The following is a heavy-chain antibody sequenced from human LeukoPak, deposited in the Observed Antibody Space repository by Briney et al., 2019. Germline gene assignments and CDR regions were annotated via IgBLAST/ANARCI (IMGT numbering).Heavy chain of an antibody. V-gene: IGHV1-18*01. Sequence: GASVKVSCKASGYTFTSYGISWVRQAPGQGLEWMGWISAYNGNTNYAQKLQGRVTITADESTSTAYMELSSLRSEDTAVYYCARDWEIGSSSWYDYWGQGTLVTVSS. D-gene: IGHD6-13*01. J-gene: IGHJ4*02. CDR1: GYTFTSYG. CDR2: ISAYNGNT. CDR3: ARDWEIGSSSWYDY.